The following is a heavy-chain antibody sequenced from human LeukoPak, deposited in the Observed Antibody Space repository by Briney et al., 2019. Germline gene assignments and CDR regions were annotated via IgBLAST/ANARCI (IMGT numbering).Heavy chain of an antibody. Sequence: GGSLRLSCAASGFTFDDYAMHWVRQAPGKGLEWVSLISGDGGGTYYADSVKGRFTISRDNSKNSLYLQMNSLRTEDTALYYCPKEAYCGGDCYSGAFDIWGQGTMVTVSS. CDR1: GFTFDDYA. CDR3: PKEAYCGGDCYSGAFDI. J-gene: IGHJ3*02. D-gene: IGHD2-21*02. CDR2: ISGDGGGT. V-gene: IGHV3-43*02.